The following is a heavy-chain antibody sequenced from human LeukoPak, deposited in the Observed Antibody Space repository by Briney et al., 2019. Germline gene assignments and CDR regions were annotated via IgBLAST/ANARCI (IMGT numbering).Heavy chain of an antibody. J-gene: IGHJ4*02. CDR3: ARVKRGYSNYALGY. V-gene: IGHV1-8*01. CDR2: MNPNSGNT. Sequence: ASVKVSCKASGYTFTSYDINWVRQATGQGLEWMGWMNPNSGNTGYAQKFQGRVTKTRNTSISTAYMELSSLRSEDTAVYYCARVKRGYSNYALGYWGQGTLVTVSS. D-gene: IGHD4-11*01. CDR1: GYTFTSYD.